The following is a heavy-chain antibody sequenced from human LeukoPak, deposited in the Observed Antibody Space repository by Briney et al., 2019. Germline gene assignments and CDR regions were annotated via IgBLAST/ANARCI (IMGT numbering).Heavy chain of an antibody. Sequence: PGGSLRLSCAASGFTFSSYARSWVRQAPGKGLEWVSAISGSGGSTYYADSVKGRFTISRDNSKNTLYLQMNSLRAEDTAVYYCAKGGPFHYYDSSGYFLSFDYWGQGTLVTVSS. CDR2: ISGSGGST. V-gene: IGHV3-23*01. J-gene: IGHJ4*02. D-gene: IGHD3-22*01. CDR3: AKGGPFHYYDSSGYFLSFDY. CDR1: GFTFSSYA.